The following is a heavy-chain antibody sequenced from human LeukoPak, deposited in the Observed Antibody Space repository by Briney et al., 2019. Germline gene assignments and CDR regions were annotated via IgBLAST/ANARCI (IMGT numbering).Heavy chain of an antibody. CDR2: IGASGEST. D-gene: IGHD5-24*01. J-gene: IGHJ3*01. CDR1: GFIFNNYI. V-gene: IGHV3-23*01. CDR3: AKDIQLST. Sequence: GGSLRLSCAVSGFIFNNYIMNWVRQAPGKGLEWVSLIGASGESTYYADSVKGRFTISRDNSKNTLSLQMNSLRVEDTAMYFCAKDIQLSTWGLGTMVTVSS.